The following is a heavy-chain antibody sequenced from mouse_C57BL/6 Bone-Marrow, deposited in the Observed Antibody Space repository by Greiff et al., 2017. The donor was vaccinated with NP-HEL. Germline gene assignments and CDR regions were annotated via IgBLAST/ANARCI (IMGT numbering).Heavy chain of an antibody. CDR3: AREGYDYGAY. J-gene: IGHJ3*01. CDR1: GFTFSDYG. V-gene: IGHV5-15*01. CDR2: ISNLAYSI. D-gene: IGHD2-4*01. Sequence: DVHLVESGGGLVQPGGSLKLSCAASGFTFSDYGMAWVRQAPRKGPEWVAFISNLAYSIYYADTVTGRFTISRENAKNTLYLEMSSLRSEDTAMYYCAREGYDYGAYWGQGTLVTVSA.